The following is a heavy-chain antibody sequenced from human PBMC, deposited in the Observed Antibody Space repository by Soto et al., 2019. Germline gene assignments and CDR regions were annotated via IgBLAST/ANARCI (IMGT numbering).Heavy chain of an antibody. CDR2: IWDDGSNK. V-gene: IGHV3-33*01. J-gene: IGHJ4*02. CDR3: ARDLTGSLDY. CDR1: GFTFSSYG. D-gene: IGHD7-27*01. Sequence: QVQLVESGGGVVQPGRSLRLSCAASGFTFSSYGMHWVRQAPGKGLEWVAVIWDDGSNKYYADSVKGRFTISRDNSKNTLYLQMNSLRDEDTAVYYCARDLTGSLDYWGQGILVTVSS.